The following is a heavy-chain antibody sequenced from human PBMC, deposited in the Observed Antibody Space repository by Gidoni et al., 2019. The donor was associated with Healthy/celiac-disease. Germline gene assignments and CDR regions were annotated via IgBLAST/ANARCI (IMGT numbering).Heavy chain of an antibody. Sequence: QLQLQESGPGLVKPSETLSLTCTVSGCSISSSSYYWGWIRQPPGKGLEWIGSIYYSGSTYYNPSLKSRVTISVDTSKNQFSLKLSSVTAADTAVYYCARDASIAVAGRYWGQGTLVTVSS. D-gene: IGHD6-19*01. CDR3: ARDASIAVAGRY. V-gene: IGHV4-39*02. J-gene: IGHJ4*02. CDR1: GCSISSSSYY. CDR2: IYYSGST.